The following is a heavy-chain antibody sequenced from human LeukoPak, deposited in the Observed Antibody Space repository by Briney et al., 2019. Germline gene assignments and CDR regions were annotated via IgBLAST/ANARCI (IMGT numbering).Heavy chain of an antibody. D-gene: IGHD2-21*02. CDR1: GYSFTGYY. Sequence: ASVKVSCKASGYSFTGYYLHWVRQAPGQELEWMGGINTNSGDANYGQKFQGRVTMTRDTSISTAYMELSWLRSDDTALYYCARETTVTAMENWGQGTLVTVSS. J-gene: IGHJ4*02. CDR3: ARETTVTAMEN. V-gene: IGHV1-2*02. CDR2: INTNSGDA.